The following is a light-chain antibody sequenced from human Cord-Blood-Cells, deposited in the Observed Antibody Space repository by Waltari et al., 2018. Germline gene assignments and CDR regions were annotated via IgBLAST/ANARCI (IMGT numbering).Light chain of an antibody. CDR3: MQALQTPT. CDR1: QSLLHSNGYNY. CDR2: LGS. Sequence: DIVMTQSPLSLPVTPGEPASISCRPSQSLLHSNGYNYLDWYLQKPGQSPQLLIYLGSNRASGVPDRFSGRRSGTDFTLKISRVEAEDVGVYYCMQALQTPTFGQGTKVEIK. V-gene: IGKV2-28*01. J-gene: IGKJ1*01.